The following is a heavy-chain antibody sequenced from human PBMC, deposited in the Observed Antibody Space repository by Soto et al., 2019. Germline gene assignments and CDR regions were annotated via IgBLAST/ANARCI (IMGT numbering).Heavy chain of an antibody. CDR2: IYYSGST. CDR1: GGSISSGGYS. CDR3: ARDMGLRYYDWSHTLDGFDI. J-gene: IGHJ3*02. V-gene: IGHV4-31*03. Sequence: SETLSLTRTVSGGSISSGGYSWRWIRQHPGKGLEWIGYIYYSGSTYYNPSLKSRVTISVDTSKNQVSLRLSSVTAADTAVYYCARDMGLRYYDWSHTLDGFDIWGQGTMVTVSS. D-gene: IGHD3-9*01.